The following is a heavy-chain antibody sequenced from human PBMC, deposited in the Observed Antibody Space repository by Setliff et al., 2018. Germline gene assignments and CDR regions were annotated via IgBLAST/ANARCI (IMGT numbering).Heavy chain of an antibody. D-gene: IGHD3-9*01. V-gene: IGHV4-39*01. CDR3: ARSLRRTFRRLDWLGFFGD. CDR2: IFYSGRT. J-gene: IGHJ4*02. Sequence: PSETLSLTCTVSGASITNVNYYWGLIRQPPGKGLEWIGSIFYSGRTFYNPSLKSRVTISVDTSKNQFSLTLSSVTAADTAMYYCARSLRRTFRRLDWLGFFGDWGQGAMVTVSS. CDR1: GASITNVNYY.